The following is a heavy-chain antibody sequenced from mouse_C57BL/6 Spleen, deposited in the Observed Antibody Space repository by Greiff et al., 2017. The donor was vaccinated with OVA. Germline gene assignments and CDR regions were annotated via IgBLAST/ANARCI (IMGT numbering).Heavy chain of an antibody. Sequence: VKLMESGAELVRPGASVTLSCKASGYTFTDYEMHWVKQTPVHGLEWIGAIDPETGGTAYNQKFKGKAILTADKSSSTAYMELRSLTSEDSAVYYRTRGDYYGSSYYAMDYWGQGTSVTVSS. D-gene: IGHD1-1*01. CDR1: GYTFTDYE. J-gene: IGHJ4*01. CDR2: IDPETGGT. V-gene: IGHV1-15*01. CDR3: TRGDYYGSSYYAMDY.